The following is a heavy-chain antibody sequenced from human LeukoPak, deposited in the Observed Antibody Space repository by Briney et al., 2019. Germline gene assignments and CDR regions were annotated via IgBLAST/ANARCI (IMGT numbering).Heavy chain of an antibody. V-gene: IGHV4-61*02. Sequence: SQTLSLTCTVSGGSISTADYFWSWIRQPAGKGLEWIGRIYSTGSANYNPSLSGRVTISIDTSKNQFSLNLNFVTAADTAVYYCARDGYSSDLAYFDPWGQGTLVTVSS. D-gene: IGHD6-19*01. CDR1: GGSISTADYF. CDR2: IYSTGSA. CDR3: ARDGYSSDLAYFDP. J-gene: IGHJ5*02.